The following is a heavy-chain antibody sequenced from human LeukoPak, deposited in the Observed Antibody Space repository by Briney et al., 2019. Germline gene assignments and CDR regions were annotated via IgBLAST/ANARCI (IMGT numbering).Heavy chain of an antibody. D-gene: IGHD1-26*01. CDR3: AREGQVGLDN. J-gene: IGHJ1*01. Sequence: GASVKVSCKASGHTLTVHYIHWVRQGHGQGLEWLGWITLHSGDTHYAQKYQGRLTMTSDTSISTGYMELSRLQFDDTAVYYCAREGQVGLDNWGQGTLVTVSS. CDR2: ITLHSGDT. V-gene: IGHV1-2*02. CDR1: GHTLTVHY.